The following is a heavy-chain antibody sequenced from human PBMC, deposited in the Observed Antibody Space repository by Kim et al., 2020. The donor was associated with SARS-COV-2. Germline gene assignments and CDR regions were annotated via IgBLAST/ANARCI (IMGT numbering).Heavy chain of an antibody. V-gene: IGHV4-4*02. CDR1: GGSISSSNW. Sequence: SETLSLTCAVSGGSISSSNWWSWVRQPPGKGLEWIGEIYHSGSTNYNPSLKSRVTISVDKSKNQFSLKLSSVTAADTAVYYCARVGHTVTTSYDWFDPWGQGTLVTVSS. CDR2: IYHSGST. D-gene: IGHD4-4*01. CDR3: ARVGHTVTTSYDWFDP. J-gene: IGHJ5*02.